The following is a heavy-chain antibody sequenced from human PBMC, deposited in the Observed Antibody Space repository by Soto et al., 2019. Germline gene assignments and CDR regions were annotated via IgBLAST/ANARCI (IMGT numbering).Heavy chain of an antibody. CDR2: INAGNGNT. CDR3: ARGHHVAVAGVPWV. J-gene: IGHJ4*02. D-gene: IGHD6-19*01. V-gene: IGHV1-3*01. Sequence: ASVKVSCKASGYTFTDYAMHWVRQAPGQRLEWMGWINAGNGNTKYSQKFQGRVTVTWDTSASTAYMELSSLRSEDTAVYYCARGHHVAVAGVPWVWGQGTLVTVSS. CDR1: GYTFTDYA.